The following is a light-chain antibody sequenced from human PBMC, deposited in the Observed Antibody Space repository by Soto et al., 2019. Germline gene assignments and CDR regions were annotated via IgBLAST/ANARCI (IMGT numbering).Light chain of an antibody. J-gene: IGKJ4*01. CDR1: QSTSTH. V-gene: IGKV1-5*03. Sequence: DIQMTQSPSTLSASLGDRVTITCRASQSTSTHLAWYQQKPGKAPKLLISKASSLESGVPSRFSGSGSGTDFTLTISRLEPEDFAVYYCQQFSSYPLTFGGGTKVDIK. CDR2: KAS. CDR3: QQFSSYPLT.